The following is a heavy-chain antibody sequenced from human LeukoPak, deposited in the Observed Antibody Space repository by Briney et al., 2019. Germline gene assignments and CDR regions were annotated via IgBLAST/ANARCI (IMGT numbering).Heavy chain of an antibody. Sequence: SETLALTCTVSGGSISSSSYYWGWIRQPPGKGLEWIGSIYYSGSTYYNPSLKSRDTISVDTSKNQFSLKLSSVTAADTAVYYCARQDVIAARQLDYWGQGTLVTVSS. CDR1: GGSISSSSYY. J-gene: IGHJ4*02. CDR3: ARQDVIAARQLDY. V-gene: IGHV4-39*01. CDR2: IYYSGST. D-gene: IGHD6-6*01.